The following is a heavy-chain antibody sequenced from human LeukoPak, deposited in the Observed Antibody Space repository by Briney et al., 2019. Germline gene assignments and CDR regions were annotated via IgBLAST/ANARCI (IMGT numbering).Heavy chain of an antibody. V-gene: IGHV3-7*03. D-gene: IGHD1-26*01. J-gene: IGHJ4*02. CDR3: AARSSGNPYF. CDR1: GLTLSNYW. Sequence: GGSLRLSCTASGLTLSNYWMIWVRQAPGEGLQWVAKIKQDGSEKYYVDSVKGRFTISRDNAENSLYLQMNSLRVEDTAVYYCAARSSGNPYFWGQGTLVTVSS. CDR2: IKQDGSEK.